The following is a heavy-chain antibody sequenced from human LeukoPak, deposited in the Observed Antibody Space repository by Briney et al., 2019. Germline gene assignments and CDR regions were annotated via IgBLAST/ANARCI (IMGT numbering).Heavy chain of an antibody. Sequence: PGGSLRLSCAASGFTVSSNYMSWVRQAPGKGLEWVSVIYSGGSTYYADSVKGRFTISRDNPKNTLYLQMNSLRAEDTAVYYCARDKSSGWYFDYWGQGTLVTVSS. CDR1: GFTVSSNY. CDR2: IYSGGST. CDR3: ARDKSSGWYFDY. V-gene: IGHV3-66*01. D-gene: IGHD6-19*01. J-gene: IGHJ4*02.